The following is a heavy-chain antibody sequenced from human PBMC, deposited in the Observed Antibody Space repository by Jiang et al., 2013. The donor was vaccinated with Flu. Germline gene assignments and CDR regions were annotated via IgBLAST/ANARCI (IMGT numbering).Heavy chain of an antibody. CDR1: GVSINSYY. J-gene: IGHJ5*01. CDR2: IYYSGTT. D-gene: IGHD3-16*01. V-gene: IGHV4-59*01. CDR3: ASFGPLAVGAHRWAFDS. Sequence: VQLLESGPGLVKPSETLSLNCTVSGVSINSYYWNWIRQPPGKGLEWIGYIYYSGTTFYNPSLKSRVTISVDTSKNQFSLSLRSVTAADTAVYYCASFGPLAVGAHRWAFDSWGQG.